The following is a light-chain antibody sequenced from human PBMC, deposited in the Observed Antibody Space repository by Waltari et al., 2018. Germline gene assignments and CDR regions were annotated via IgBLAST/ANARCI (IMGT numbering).Light chain of an antibody. Sequence: QSALTQPASVSGSPGQSIPISCTGPRRDVGGYNYVSWYQQHPGKAPKLMIFDVTRWPSGASYRFSGSKSGNTASLTISGLQAEDEADYYCASYTSTNTVLFGGGTKVTVL. J-gene: IGLJ2*01. CDR1: RRDVGGYNY. CDR2: DVT. CDR3: ASYTSTNTVL. V-gene: IGLV2-14*01.